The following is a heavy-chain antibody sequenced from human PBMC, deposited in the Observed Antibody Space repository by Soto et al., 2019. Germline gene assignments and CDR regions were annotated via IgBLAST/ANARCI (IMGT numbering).Heavy chain of an antibody. D-gene: IGHD3-10*01. J-gene: IGHJ5*02. CDR1: GYTFTSYG. CDR3: ARVRGVIIGGWFDP. Sequence: GPSVKVSCKASGYTFTSYGISWVRQAPGQGLEWMGWISAYNGNTNYAQKLQGRVTMTTDTSTSTAYMELRSLRSDDTAVYYCARVRGVIIGGWFDPWGQGTLVTVSS. CDR2: ISAYNGNT. V-gene: IGHV1-18*01.